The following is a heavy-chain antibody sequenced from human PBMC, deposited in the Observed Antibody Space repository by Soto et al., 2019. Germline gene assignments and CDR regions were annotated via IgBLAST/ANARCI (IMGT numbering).Heavy chain of an antibody. CDR1: GFTVSSNY. Sequence: GGSLRLSCAASGFTVSSNYMSWVRQAPGKGLEWVSVIYSGGSTYYADSVKGRFTISRDNSKNTLYLKMNSLRAEDTDVYYCARDRTFTIFGVAPGVGYMDVWGKGTTVTVSS. CDR2: IYSGGST. D-gene: IGHD3-3*01. V-gene: IGHV3-66*01. CDR3: ARDRTFTIFGVAPGVGYMDV. J-gene: IGHJ6*03.